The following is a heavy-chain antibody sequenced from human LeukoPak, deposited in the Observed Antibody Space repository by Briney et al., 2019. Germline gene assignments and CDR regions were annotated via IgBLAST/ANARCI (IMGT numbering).Heavy chain of an antibody. J-gene: IGHJ4*02. V-gene: IGHV4-34*01. CDR1: GGSFSGYY. Sequence: SETLSLTCAVYGGSFSGYYWSWIRQPPGKGLEWIGEINHSGSTNYNPSLKRRVTMSVDTSKNQFFLKLSSVTAADTAVYYCARGRYYYDSSGYYLFDYWGQGTLVTVSS. D-gene: IGHD3-22*01. CDR2: INHSGST. CDR3: ARGRYYYDSSGYYLFDY.